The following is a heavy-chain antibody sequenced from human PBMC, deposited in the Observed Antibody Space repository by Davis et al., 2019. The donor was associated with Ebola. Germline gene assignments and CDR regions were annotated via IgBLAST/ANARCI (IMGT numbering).Heavy chain of an antibody. Sequence: GGSLRLSCGTSGFTFNSYGMNWVRQAPGKGLEWVAYISGGYTYYAESVKGRFTISRDSAKDSLYLHMDSLRDDDTAVYYCARVYNWGFDFWGQGTLVTVSS. CDR2: ISGGYT. V-gene: IGHV3-48*02. CDR3: ARVYNWGFDF. CDR1: GFTFNSYG. J-gene: IGHJ4*02. D-gene: IGHD1-20*01.